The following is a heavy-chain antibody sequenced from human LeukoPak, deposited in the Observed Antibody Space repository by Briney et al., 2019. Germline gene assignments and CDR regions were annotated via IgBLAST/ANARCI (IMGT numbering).Heavy chain of an antibody. CDR3: ARDFAGTASSSSWGYFHH. CDR1: GGTFSSYA. CDR2: INTNTGNP. V-gene: IGHV7-4-1*02. D-gene: IGHD6-13*01. Sequence: SVKVSFKASGGTFSSYAISWVRQAPGQGLEWMGGINTNTGNPTYAQGFTGRFVFSLDTAVSTAYLQISSLKAEDTAVYYCARDFAGTASSSSWGYFHHWGQGTLVTVS. J-gene: IGHJ1*01.